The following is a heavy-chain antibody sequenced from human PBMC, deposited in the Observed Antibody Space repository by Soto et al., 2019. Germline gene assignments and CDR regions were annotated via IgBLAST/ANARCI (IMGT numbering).Heavy chain of an antibody. D-gene: IGHD3-22*01. CDR1: GYSFAGYW. CDR3: ARQIYDSDTGPNFQYYFDS. V-gene: IGHV5-10-1*01. J-gene: IGHJ4*02. CDR2: IDPSDSQT. Sequence: GESLKISCKGSGYSFAGYWITWVRRKPGKGLEWMGRIDPSDSQTYYSPSFRGHVTISVTKSITTVFLQWSSLTASDTAMYYCARQIYDSDTGPNFQYYFDSWGQGTPVTVSS.